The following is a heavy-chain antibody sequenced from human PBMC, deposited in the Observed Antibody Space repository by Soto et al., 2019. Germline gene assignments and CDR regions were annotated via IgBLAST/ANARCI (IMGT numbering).Heavy chain of an antibody. Sequence: SETLSLTCSVSGGSISSTSYYWGWIRQPPGKGLEWIGSIYYSGSIYHNPSLKSRISTSVDTSKNQFSLKLISVTAADTALYYCARLLYDRSGYYYFDYWGRGTLVTVSS. CDR3: ARLLYDRSGYYYFDY. D-gene: IGHD3-22*01. V-gene: IGHV4-39*01. J-gene: IGHJ4*02. CDR1: GGSISSTSYY. CDR2: IYYSGSI.